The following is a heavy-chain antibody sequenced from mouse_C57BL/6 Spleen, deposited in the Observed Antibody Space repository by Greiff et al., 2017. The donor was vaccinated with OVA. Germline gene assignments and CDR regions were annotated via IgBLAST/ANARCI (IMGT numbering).Heavy chain of an antibody. D-gene: IGHD4-1*01. V-gene: IGHV1-42*01. CDR2: INPSTGGT. CDR3: ANAFNWDFDY. CDR1: GYSFTGYY. Sequence: VQLQQSGPELVKPGASVKISCKASGYSFTGYYMNWVKQSPEKSLEWIGEINPSTGGTTYNQKFKAKATLTVDKSSSTAYMQLKSLTSEDSAVYYCANAFNWDFDYWGQGTTLTVSS. J-gene: IGHJ2*01.